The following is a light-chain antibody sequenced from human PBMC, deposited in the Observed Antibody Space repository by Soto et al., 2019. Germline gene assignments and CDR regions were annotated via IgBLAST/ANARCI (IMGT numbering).Light chain of an antibody. Sequence: EIVLTQSPGTLSLSPGERVTLSCRASQSVSSNYLAWYQQKPGQAPRLLFYDASTRATGIADRFSGSGSGTDFTLTISRLEPEDFALYYCQQYGSSSMTFGQGTRLEIK. J-gene: IGKJ5*01. CDR3: QQYGSSSMT. CDR2: DAS. V-gene: IGKV3-20*01. CDR1: QSVSSNY.